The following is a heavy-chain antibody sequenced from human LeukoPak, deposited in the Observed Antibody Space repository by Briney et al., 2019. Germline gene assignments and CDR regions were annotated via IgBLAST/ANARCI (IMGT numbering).Heavy chain of an antibody. CDR3: ARGGMYSSSWLVAY. CDR2: ISSSSSYI. CDR1: GFTFSSYS. V-gene: IGHV3-21*01. J-gene: IGHJ4*02. D-gene: IGHD6-13*01. Sequence: PGGSLRLSCAASGFTFSSYSMNWVRQAPGKGLEWVSSISSSSSYIYYADSVKGRFTISRDNAKNSLYLQMDSLRAEDTAVYYCARGGMYSSSWLVAYWGQGTLVTVSS.